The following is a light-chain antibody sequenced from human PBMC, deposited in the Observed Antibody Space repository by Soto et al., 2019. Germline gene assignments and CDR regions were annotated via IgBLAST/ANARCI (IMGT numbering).Light chain of an antibody. Sequence: DIQMTQSPSSLSASVGDRVTITCRASQSISNHLNWYQHKPGTAPSLLIYTASSLQSGVPSRFSGSGSETDFTLTISSLQPEDSATYYCQESYTTLTFGGGTKVEIK. CDR1: QSISNH. V-gene: IGKV1-39*01. CDR3: QESYTTLT. CDR2: TAS. J-gene: IGKJ4*01.